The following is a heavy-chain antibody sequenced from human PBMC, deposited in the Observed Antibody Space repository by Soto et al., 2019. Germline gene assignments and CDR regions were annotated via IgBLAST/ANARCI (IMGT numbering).Heavy chain of an antibody. CDR2: IWYDGSNK. Sequence: ESGGGVVQPGRSLRLSCAASGFPFSSYGMHWVRQAPGKGLEWVAVIWYDGSNKYYADSVKGRFTISRDNSKNTLYLQMNSLRAEDTAVYYCARDWAGRYYDSTGLLYWGQGTLVTVSS. CDR1: GFPFSSYG. J-gene: IGHJ4*02. CDR3: ARDWAGRYYDSTGLLY. V-gene: IGHV3-33*01. D-gene: IGHD3-22*01.